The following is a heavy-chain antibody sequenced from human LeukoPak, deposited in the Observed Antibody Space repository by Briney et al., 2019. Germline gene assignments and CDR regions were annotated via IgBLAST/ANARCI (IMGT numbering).Heavy chain of an antibody. CDR1: GDSVSNNRAA. CDR3: ARGHSGSEIDY. CDR2: TYYRSKWNN. Sequence: SQTLSLTCAISGDSVSNNRAAWHWIRQSPSRGLEWLGRTYYRSKWNNDYAVSVQSRIIINADTSKNQFSLQLNSVTPEDTAVYYCARGHSGSEIDYWGQGTLVTVSS. D-gene: IGHD1-26*01. J-gene: IGHJ4*02. V-gene: IGHV6-1*01.